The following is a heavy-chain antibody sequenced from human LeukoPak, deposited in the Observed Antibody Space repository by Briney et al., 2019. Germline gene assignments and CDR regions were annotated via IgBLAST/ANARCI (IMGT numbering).Heavy chain of an antibody. V-gene: IGHV1-18*01. CDR2: ISAYNGNT. CDR1: GYTFTSYG. D-gene: IGHD1-20*01. Sequence: ASAKVSCKASGYTFTSYGISWVRQAPGQGLEWMGWISAYNGNTNYAQKLQGRVTMTTDTSTSTAYMELRSLRSDDTAVYYCARDFFRGITGPFGPWGQGTLVTVSS. J-gene: IGHJ5*02. CDR3: ARDFFRGITGPFGP.